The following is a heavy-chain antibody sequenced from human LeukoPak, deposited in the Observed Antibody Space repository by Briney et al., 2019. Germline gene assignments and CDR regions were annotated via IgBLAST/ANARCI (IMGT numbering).Heavy chain of an antibody. CDR1: GFTFSSYW. Sequence: GGSLRLSCAASGFTFSSYWMSWVRQAPGKGLEWVANIKQDGSEKYYVDSVKGRFTISRDNAKNSLYLQMNSLRAEDTAVYYCARDTLGEGEDANYAVYYFDYWGQGTVVTVSS. CDR2: IKQDGSEK. D-gene: IGHD4/OR15-4a*01. CDR3: ARDTLGEGEDANYAVYYFDY. V-gene: IGHV3-7*01. J-gene: IGHJ4*02.